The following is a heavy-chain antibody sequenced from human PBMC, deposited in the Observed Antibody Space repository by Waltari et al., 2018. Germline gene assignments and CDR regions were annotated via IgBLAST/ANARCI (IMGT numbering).Heavy chain of an antibody. CDR2: IIPIFGKA. Sequence: QVQLVQSGAEVKKPGSSVKVSCKASGGTFSSYAISRVRQAPGQGLEWMGGIIPIFGKANYAQKFQGRVTITADESTSTAYMELSSLRSEDAAVYYCARVARHFGGVQGYYGMDVWGQGTTVTVSS. V-gene: IGHV1-69*13. CDR3: ARVARHFGGVQGYYGMDV. D-gene: IGHD3-16*01. J-gene: IGHJ6*02. CDR1: GGTFSSYA.